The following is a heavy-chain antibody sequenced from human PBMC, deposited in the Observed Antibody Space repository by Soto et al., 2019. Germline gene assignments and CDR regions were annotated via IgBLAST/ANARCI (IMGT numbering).Heavy chain of an antibody. J-gene: IGHJ4*02. Sequence: SETLSLTCDVSCDSLTNNHWWSWVRQAPGKGLEWIGEIWHTGRPNYDPFLKSRVAISIDKSKNQFSLKLSSVTAADTAVYYCVRDSRTGCSSINCYMHWGQGTLVTVSS. CDR3: VRDSRTGCSSINCYMH. CDR1: CDSLTNNHW. CDR2: IWHTGRP. D-gene: IGHD2-15*01. V-gene: IGHV4-4*02.